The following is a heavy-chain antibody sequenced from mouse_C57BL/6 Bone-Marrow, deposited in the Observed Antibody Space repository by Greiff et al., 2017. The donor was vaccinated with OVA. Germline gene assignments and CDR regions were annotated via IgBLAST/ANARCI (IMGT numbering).Heavy chain of an antibody. J-gene: IGHJ1*03. V-gene: IGHV14-4*01. D-gene: IGHD2-4*01. CDR3: TTVLMTTDCYWYFDV. Sequence: EVQLKESGAELVRPGASVKLSCTASGFTIKDDYMHWVKQRPEKGLEWIGWIDPENGDTEYASTFQGKATLTADPSSNTAYLQLSSLTSEDTAVYYCTTVLMTTDCYWYFDVWGTGTTVTVSS. CDR1: GFTIKDDY. CDR2: IDPENGDT.